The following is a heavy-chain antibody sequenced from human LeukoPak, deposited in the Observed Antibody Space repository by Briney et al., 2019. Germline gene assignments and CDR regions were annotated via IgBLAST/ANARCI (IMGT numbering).Heavy chain of an antibody. D-gene: IGHD5-18*01. CDR2: ISWNSGSI. Sequence: PGGSLRLSYAASGFTFDDYAMHWVRQAPGKGLEWVSGISWNSGSIGYADSVKGRFTISRDNAKNSLYLQMNSLRAEDMALYYCARGYSYGTHFDYWGQGTLVTVSS. J-gene: IGHJ4*02. CDR1: GFTFDDYA. V-gene: IGHV3-9*03. CDR3: ARGYSYGTHFDY.